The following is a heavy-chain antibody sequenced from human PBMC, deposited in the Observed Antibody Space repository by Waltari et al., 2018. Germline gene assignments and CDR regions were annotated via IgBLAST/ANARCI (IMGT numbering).Heavy chain of an antibody. CDR1: GFTFSRYW. V-gene: IGHV3-7*01. J-gene: IGHJ4*02. D-gene: IGHD2-2*01. Sequence: EVQLLESGGGFVSPGGSLRLACGASGFTFSRYWMSWVRQTPGKGLQWVANINYDGSQKYYVDSVKGRFTISRDNARNSVYLQMNSLRVEDTAVYYCAKSRGFEYWGQGALITVSS. CDR3: AKSRGFEY. CDR2: INYDGSQK.